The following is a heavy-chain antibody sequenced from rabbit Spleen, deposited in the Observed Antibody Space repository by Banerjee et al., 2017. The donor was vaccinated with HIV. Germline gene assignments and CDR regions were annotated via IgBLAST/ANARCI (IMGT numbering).Heavy chain of an antibody. CDR1: GVSFSFNSY. D-gene: IGHD8-1*01. V-gene: IGHV1S40*01. CDR3: ARDAGSGDYIDVYFDL. CDR2: IDSSSSDFT. J-gene: IGHJ4*01. Sequence: QSLEESGGDLVKPGASLTLTCTASGVSFSFNSYMCWVRQAPGKGPEWIACIDSSSSDFTYFASWAKGRFTISKTSSTTVTLQMTSLTVADTATYFCARDAGSGDYIDVYFDLWGPGTLVTVS.